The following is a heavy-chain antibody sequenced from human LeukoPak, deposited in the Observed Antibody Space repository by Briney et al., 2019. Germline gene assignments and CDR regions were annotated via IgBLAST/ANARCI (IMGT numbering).Heavy chain of an antibody. D-gene: IGHD3-22*01. CDR2: ISYDGSNK. J-gene: IGHJ4*02. V-gene: IGHV3-30*18. CDR3: AKVYQLYYYDSSGPIDY. CDR1: GFTFSSYG. Sequence: GGSLRLSCAASGFTFSSYGMHWVRQAPGKGLEWVAVISYDGSNKYYADSVKGRFTISRDNSKNTLYLQMNSLRAEDTAVYYCAKVYQLYYYDSSGPIDYWGQGTLVTVSS.